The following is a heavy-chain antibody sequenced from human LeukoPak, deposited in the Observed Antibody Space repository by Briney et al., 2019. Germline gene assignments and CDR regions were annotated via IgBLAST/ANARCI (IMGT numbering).Heavy chain of an antibody. CDR1: GFTFSSYA. V-gene: IGHV3-23*01. CDR3: AKWGGYDFGYFDY. J-gene: IGHJ4*02. Sequence: TGGSLRLSCAASGFTFSSYAMSWVRQAPGKGLEWVSAISGSGGSTYYADSVKGRFTISRDNSKNTLYLQMNSLRAEDTAVYYCAKWGGYDFGYFDYWGQGTLVTVSS. CDR2: ISGSGGST. D-gene: IGHD5-12*01.